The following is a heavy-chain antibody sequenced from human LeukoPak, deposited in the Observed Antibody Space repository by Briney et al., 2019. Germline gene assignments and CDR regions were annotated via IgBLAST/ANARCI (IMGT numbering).Heavy chain of an antibody. CDR2: INPSVCST. V-gene: IGHV1-46*01. Sequence: ASVKVSCKSSVYTFTSYYMHWVRQSPGQGLEWMGIINPSVCSTSYAQKFQGRVTMTSDTSTSTVYMYLSSLRSEDTAVYYCARGSTVTRYSMQYEYWGQGTLVTVSS. D-gene: IGHD4-17*01. CDR1: VYTFTSYY. J-gene: IGHJ4*02. CDR3: ARGSTVTRYSMQYEY.